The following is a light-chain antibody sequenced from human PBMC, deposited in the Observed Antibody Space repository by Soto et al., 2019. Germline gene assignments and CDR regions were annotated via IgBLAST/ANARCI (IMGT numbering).Light chain of an antibody. Sequence: DIQMTQSPSTLSASVGDRVTITCRASQGISNYLAWYHQKPGKAPKLLIYWASTLESGVPSRFSGRGSATEFTLSISSLQPDDFATYYCQQYSTYPYTFGQGTKLEIK. J-gene: IGKJ2*01. CDR3: QQYSTYPYT. CDR1: QGISNY. V-gene: IGKV1-5*03. CDR2: WAS.